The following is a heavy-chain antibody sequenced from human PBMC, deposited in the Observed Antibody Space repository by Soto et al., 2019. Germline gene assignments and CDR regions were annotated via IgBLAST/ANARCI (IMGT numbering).Heavy chain of an antibody. J-gene: IGHJ4*02. D-gene: IGHD5-12*01. Sequence: QVQLQESGPGLVKPSETLSLTCTVSGGSISSYYWSWIRQPPGKGLEWIGYIYYSGSTNYNPSLKSRVTISVDTSKNQFSLKLSSVTAADTAVYYCARDPLVGYDYVRGDYDYWGQGTLVTVSS. CDR1: GGSISSYY. CDR2: IYYSGST. V-gene: IGHV4-59*01. CDR3: ARDPLVGYDYVRGDYDY.